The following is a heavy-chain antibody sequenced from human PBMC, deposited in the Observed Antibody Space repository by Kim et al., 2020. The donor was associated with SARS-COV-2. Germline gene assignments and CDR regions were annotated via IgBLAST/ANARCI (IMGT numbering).Heavy chain of an antibody. Sequence: IYYADAAKGRFPIYRDNAKSSLVLQMNSLRAEDTGVYYSARFEGYGMDVWGQGTTVTVSS. V-gene: IGHV3-21*01. CDR3: ARFEGYGMDV. CDR2: I. D-gene: IGHD3-9*01. J-gene: IGHJ6*02.